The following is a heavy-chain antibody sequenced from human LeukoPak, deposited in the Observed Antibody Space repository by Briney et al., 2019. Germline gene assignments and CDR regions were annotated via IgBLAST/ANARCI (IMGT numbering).Heavy chain of an antibody. CDR2: VSYDGTIK. V-gene: IGHV3-30*09. D-gene: IGHD3-16*01. CDR3: ARDRRGARSWDWYLDL. J-gene: IGHJ2*01. CDR1: GFSFTSHA. Sequence: PGGSLRLSFVASGFSFTSHASTWARQPPGKGPDRVPFVSYDGTIKSYADSVKGRFAISRDNARNTIYLQMNSLRVEDTAMYYCARDRRGARSWDWYLDLWGRGTLVTVSS.